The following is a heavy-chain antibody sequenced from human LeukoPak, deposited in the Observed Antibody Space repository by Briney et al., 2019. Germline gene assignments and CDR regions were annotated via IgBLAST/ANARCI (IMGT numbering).Heavy chain of an antibody. J-gene: IGHJ5*02. CDR2: ISGSGGST. D-gene: IGHD2-21*02. Sequence: GGSLRLSCAASGFTFSSYAMSWVRQAPGKGLEWVSAISGSGGSTYYADSVKGRFTISRDNSKNTLYLQMNSLRAEDTAVYYCAKDPYCGGDCYSTGPDWLDPWGQGTLVTVSS. CDR3: AKDPYCGGDCYSTGPDWLDP. CDR1: GFTFSSYA. V-gene: IGHV3-23*01.